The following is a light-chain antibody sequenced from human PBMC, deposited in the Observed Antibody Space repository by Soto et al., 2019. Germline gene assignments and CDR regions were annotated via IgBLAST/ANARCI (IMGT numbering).Light chain of an antibody. CDR1: QGISSY. V-gene: IGKV1-8*01. Sequence: AIRMTQSPSSFSASTGDRVTITCRASQGISSYLAWYQQKPGKAPKLLIYAASTLQSGVPSRFSGSGSGTDFTPTTSCLQSEDFATYYCQQYYSYPFTFGPGTKVDIK. J-gene: IGKJ3*01. CDR2: AAS. CDR3: QQYYSYPFT.